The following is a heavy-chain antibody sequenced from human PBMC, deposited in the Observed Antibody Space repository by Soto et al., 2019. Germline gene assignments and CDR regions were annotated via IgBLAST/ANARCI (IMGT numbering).Heavy chain of an antibody. V-gene: IGHV3-23*01. J-gene: IGHJ4*02. CDR2: ISYGGGTT. CDR1: EFTFSNYA. Sequence: PGGSLRLSCAASEFTFSNYAMSWVRQAPGKGLKWVSAISYGGGTTYYADSVKGRFTISRDNSKNTLYLQMNSLRAEDTAVYYFAKNTGYYYDSTGYHFDYWGQGTLVTVSS. D-gene: IGHD3-22*01. CDR3: AKNTGYYYDSTGYHFDY.